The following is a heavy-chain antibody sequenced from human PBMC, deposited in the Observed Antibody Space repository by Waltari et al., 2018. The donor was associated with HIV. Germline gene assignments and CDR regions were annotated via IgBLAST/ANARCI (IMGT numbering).Heavy chain of an antibody. CDR2: VHYNGHV. J-gene: IGHJ4*02. CDR1: GASITNYY. Sequence: QVQLQESGPGLLEPSETLSLTCTVSGASITNYYWSWIRQSPTKKLEWIGYVHYNGHVNYHPSLHSRVTMSADTSKNQLFLTLRSVTAADMAVYYCATILAGGAKFDSWGQGILVTVSS. D-gene: IGHD1-26*01. V-gene: IGHV4-59*01. CDR3: ATILAGGAKFDS.